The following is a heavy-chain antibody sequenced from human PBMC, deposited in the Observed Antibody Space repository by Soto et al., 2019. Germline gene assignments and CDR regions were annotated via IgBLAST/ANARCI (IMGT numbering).Heavy chain of an antibody. CDR3: ARGPSSGCVDY. V-gene: IGHV1-3*01. J-gene: IGHJ4*02. CDR2: INADNGNT. D-gene: IGHD5-12*01. CDR1: GYTFTSYT. Sequence: QVQLVQSGAEVKKPGASVKVSCKASGYTFTSYTMHWLRQAPGQRLEWMGWINADNGNTYYSQKFQDRVTLTRDTSASTLYMELSSLTSEDTAVYYCARGPSSGCVDYWGQGTRVTVSS.